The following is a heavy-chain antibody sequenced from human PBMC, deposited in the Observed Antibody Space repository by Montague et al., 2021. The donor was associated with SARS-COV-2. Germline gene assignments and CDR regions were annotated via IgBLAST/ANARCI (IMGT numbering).Heavy chain of an antibody. CDR3: VRERYSFSLTRGSTWFDP. V-gene: IGHV4-38-2*02. CDR2: INHSGST. Sequence: SETLSLTCTVSGYSISSGYYWGWIRQPPGKGLEWIGEINHSGSTNYNPSLKSRVTISVDTSKNQFSLKLSSVTAADTAVYYCVRERYSFSLTRGSTWFDPWGQGTLVTVSS. D-gene: IGHD3-9*01. CDR1: GYSISSGYY. J-gene: IGHJ5*02.